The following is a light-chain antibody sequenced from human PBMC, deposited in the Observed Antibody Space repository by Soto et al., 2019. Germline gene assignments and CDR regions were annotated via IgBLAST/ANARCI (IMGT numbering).Light chain of an antibody. CDR2: DAS. CDR3: QQYDYLVT. CDR1: QDIRNS. V-gene: IGKV1-33*01. Sequence: DIQMTQSPSSLSASVGDRVTITCQASQDIRNSLNWYQQKPGRAPKLLIYDASNVETGVPSRFSGTGSGTHFSFSISSLQPEDFATYYCQQYDYLVTFGKGTRVEIK. J-gene: IGKJ5*01.